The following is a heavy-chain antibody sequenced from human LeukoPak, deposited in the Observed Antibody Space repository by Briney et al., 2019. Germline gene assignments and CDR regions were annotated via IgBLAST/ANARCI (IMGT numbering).Heavy chain of an antibody. J-gene: IGHJ4*02. V-gene: IGHV3-23*01. Sequence: PGGSLRLSCAASGFTFSSYAMSWVRQAPGKGLKRVSTINDNGADTYYADSVKGRFTISRDNSKNTLYLQMNSLRAEDTAVYYCARYRYFDWLSYFDYWGQGTLVTVSS. D-gene: IGHD3-9*01. CDR2: INDNGADT. CDR3: ARYRYFDWLSYFDY. CDR1: GFTFSSYA.